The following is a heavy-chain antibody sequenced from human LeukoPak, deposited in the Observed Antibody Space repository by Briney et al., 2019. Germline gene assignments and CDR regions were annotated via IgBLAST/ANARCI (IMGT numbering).Heavy chain of an antibody. V-gene: IGHV1-18*01. CDR1: GYTFTSYG. CDR3: ARGTRDVLRFLEPREPRFDY. J-gene: IGHJ4*02. CDR2: ISAYNGNT. D-gene: IGHD3-3*01. Sequence: ASVKVSCKASGYTFTSYGISWVRQAPGQGLEWMGWISAYNGNTNYAQKLQGRVTMTTDTSTSTAYMELRSLRSDDTAVYYCARGTRDVLRFLEPREPRFDYWGQGTLVTVSS.